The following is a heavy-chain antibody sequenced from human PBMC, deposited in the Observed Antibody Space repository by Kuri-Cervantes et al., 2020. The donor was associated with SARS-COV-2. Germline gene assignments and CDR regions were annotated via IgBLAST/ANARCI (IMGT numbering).Heavy chain of an antibody. CDR3: ARDSIYYGSGRYQNWFDA. CDR2: ISPNSGGT. D-gene: IGHD3-10*01. Sequence: PSVKVSCKASGYTFTGYYMHWVRQAPGQGLEWMGWISPNSGGTNYAQKFQGRVTMTRDTSISTAYMELSRLRSDNTAVYYCARDSIYYGSGRYQNWFDAWGQGTLVTVSS. CDR1: GYTFTGYY. V-gene: IGHV1-2*02. J-gene: IGHJ5*02.